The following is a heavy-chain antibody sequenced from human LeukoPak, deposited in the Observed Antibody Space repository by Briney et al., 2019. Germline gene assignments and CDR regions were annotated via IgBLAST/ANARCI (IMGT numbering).Heavy chain of an antibody. J-gene: IGHJ5*02. CDR3: ARAIVVVPAAIGGTNWFDP. CDR1: GYTFTSYD. Sequence: ASVKVSCKASGYTFTSYDINWVRQATGQGLEWMGWMNPNSGNTGYAQKFQGRVTITRNTSISTAYMELSSLRSEDTAVYYCARAIVVVPAAIGGTNWFDPWGQGTLVTVSS. D-gene: IGHD2-2*01. CDR2: MNPNSGNT. V-gene: IGHV1-8*03.